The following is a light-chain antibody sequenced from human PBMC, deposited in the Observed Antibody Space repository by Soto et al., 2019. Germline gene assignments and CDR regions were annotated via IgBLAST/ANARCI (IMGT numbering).Light chain of an antibody. CDR1: SSDVGGSDY. V-gene: IGLV2-14*01. CDR3: SSYTSSNALEV. J-gene: IGLJ2*01. CDR2: EIS. Sequence: QSALNQPASVSGSPGQSITISCTGTSSDVGGSDYVSWYQHHPNRAPKLLIYEISYRPSGVSDRFSGSKSGNTASLTISGLQAEDEADYYCSSYTSSNALEVFGVGTKLTVL.